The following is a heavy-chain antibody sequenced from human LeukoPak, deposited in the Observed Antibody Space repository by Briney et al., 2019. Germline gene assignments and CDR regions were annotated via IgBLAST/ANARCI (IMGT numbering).Heavy chain of an antibody. V-gene: IGHV3-11*01. Sequence: GGSLRLSCVASGFTFIYYYMSWIRQAPGKGLEWVSYISSSGSTIYYADSVKGRITISRDNAKNSLYLKMNSLRAEDTAVYYCARDAFSGSYGYWGQGTLVTVPS. CDR2: ISSSGSTI. J-gene: IGHJ4*02. D-gene: IGHD1-26*01. CDR1: GFTFIYYY. CDR3: ARDAFSGSYGY.